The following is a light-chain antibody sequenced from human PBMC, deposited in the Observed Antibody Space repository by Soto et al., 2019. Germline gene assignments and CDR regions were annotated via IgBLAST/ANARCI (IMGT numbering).Light chain of an antibody. J-gene: IGLJ1*01. V-gene: IGLV2-14*01. Sequence: QSALTQPASVSGSPGQSITISCTGTSSDVGGYNYVSWYQQHPGKAPKLMIYDVSNRPSGVSNRFSGSKSGNTASLTISGLQPDDEADYYCSSYTSSSTPLYVFGTGTKLTVL. CDR1: SSDVGGYNY. CDR2: DVS. CDR3: SSYTSSSTPLYV.